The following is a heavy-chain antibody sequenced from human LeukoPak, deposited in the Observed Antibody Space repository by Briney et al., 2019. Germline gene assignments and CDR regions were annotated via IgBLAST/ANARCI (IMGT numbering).Heavy chain of an antibody. CDR3: ARDGWVVPAADYFDY. CDR2: IFISGST. J-gene: IGHJ4*02. V-gene: IGHV4-61*09. D-gene: IGHD2-2*01. CDR1: GGSISSGTYY. Sequence: PSETLSLTCTVSGGSISSGTYYWTWIRQSAGKGLEWIGHIFISGSTNYNPSLKSRVTISVDTSKNQFSLKLSSVTAADTAVYYCARDGWVVPAADYFDYWGQGTLVTVSS.